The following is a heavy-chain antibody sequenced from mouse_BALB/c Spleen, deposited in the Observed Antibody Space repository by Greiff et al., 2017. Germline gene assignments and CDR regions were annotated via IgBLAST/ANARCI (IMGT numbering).Heavy chain of an antibody. V-gene: IGHV3-2*02. CDR2: ISYSGST. J-gene: IGHJ3*01. CDR3: ATQYGNYRSWFAY. D-gene: IGHD2-10*02. Sequence: EVQLQESGPGLVKPSQSLSLTCTVTGYSITSDYAWNWIRQFPGNKLEWMGYISYSGSTSYNPSLKSRISITRDTSKNQFFLQLNSVTTEDTATYYCATQYGNYRSWFAYWGQGTLVTVSA. CDR1: GYSITSDYA.